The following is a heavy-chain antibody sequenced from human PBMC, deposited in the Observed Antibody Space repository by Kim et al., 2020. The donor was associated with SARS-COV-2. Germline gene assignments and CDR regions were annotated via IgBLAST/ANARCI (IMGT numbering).Heavy chain of an antibody. CDR3: ARDWRPDSYYYYGMDV. D-gene: IGHD3-3*01. CDR2: IKQDGSEK. CDR1: GFTFSSYW. J-gene: IGHJ6*02. V-gene: IGHV3-7*01. Sequence: GGSLRLSCAASGFTFSSYWMSWVRQAPGKGLEWVANIKQDGSEKYYVDSVKGRFTISRDNAKNSLYLQMNSLRAEDTAVYYCARDWRPDSYYYYGMDVWGQGTTVTVSS.